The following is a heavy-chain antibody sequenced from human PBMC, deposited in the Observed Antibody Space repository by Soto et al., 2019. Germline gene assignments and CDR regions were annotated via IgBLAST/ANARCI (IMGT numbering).Heavy chain of an antibody. Sequence: VQLVESGGGLVQPGGSLRLSCAASGFTFSSYGMHWVRQAPGKGLEWVAVIWYDGSNKYYADSVKGRFTISRDNSKNTLYLQMNSLRAEDTAVYYCARSAVYDSSGYYPYWGQGTLVTVSS. D-gene: IGHD3-22*01. V-gene: IGHV3-33*08. J-gene: IGHJ4*02. CDR3: ARSAVYDSSGYYPY. CDR1: GFTFSSYG. CDR2: IWYDGSNK.